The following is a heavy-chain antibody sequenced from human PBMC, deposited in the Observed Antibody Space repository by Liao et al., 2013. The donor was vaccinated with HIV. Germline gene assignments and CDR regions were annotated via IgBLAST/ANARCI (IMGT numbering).Heavy chain of an antibody. CDR1: EASLSGHY. CDR3: ARSREVGVTLAGPVHGLFDF. CDR2: FLTLDTP. V-gene: IGHV4-34*01. J-gene: IGHJ4*02. Sequence: QVRLQQWGAGLLRPSEPLSLTCAVYEASLSGHYWAWIRQSPGKAWSGLAKFLTLDTPTTIPSLRSRVIVSVDTSKNQFSLRLTSMTAADTAVYFCARSREVGVTLAGPVHGLFDFWGQGTPVTAAS. D-gene: IGHD6-19*01.